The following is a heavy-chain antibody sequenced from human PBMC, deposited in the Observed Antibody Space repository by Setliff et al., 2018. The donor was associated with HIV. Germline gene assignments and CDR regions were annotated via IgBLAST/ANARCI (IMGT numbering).Heavy chain of an antibody. D-gene: IGHD1-20*01. CDR3: ARQSLTATRDDH. CDR1: GGSFSGYY. CDR2: INHSGST. Sequence: SETLSLTCAVYGGSFSGYYWSWIRQPPGKGLEWIGEINHSGSTNYNPSLKSRVTILVDTSKNQFFLRLSSVTAADTAVYYCARQSLTATRDDHWGQGTLVTVSS. V-gene: IGHV4-34*01. J-gene: IGHJ4*02.